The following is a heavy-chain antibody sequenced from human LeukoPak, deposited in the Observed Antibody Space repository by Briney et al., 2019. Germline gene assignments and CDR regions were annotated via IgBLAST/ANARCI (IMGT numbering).Heavy chain of an antibody. V-gene: IGHV3-48*04. Sequence: GGSLRLSCAASGFTFSSYGMHWVRQAPGKGLEWVSYISSSGSTIYYADSVKGRFTISRDNAKNSLYLQMNSLRAEDTAVYYCARCSRAAAADIYYYYYYMDVWGKGTTVTISS. CDR2: ISSSGSTI. CDR1: GFTFSSYG. D-gene: IGHD6-13*01. J-gene: IGHJ6*03. CDR3: ARCSRAAAADIYYYYYYMDV.